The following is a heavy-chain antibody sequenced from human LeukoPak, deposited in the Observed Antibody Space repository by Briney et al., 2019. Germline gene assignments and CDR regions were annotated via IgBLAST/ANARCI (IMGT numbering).Heavy chain of an antibody. D-gene: IGHD6-19*01. J-gene: IGHJ4*02. V-gene: IGHV3-21*01. CDR3: AKSRIAVATPGY. CDR2: ISSSSSYI. Sequence: GGSLRLSCAASGFTFSSYSMNWVRQAPGKGLEWVSSISSSSSYIYYADSVKGRFTISRDNAKNSLYLQMNSLRAEDTAVYYCAKSRIAVATPGYWGQGTLVTVSS. CDR1: GFTFSSYS.